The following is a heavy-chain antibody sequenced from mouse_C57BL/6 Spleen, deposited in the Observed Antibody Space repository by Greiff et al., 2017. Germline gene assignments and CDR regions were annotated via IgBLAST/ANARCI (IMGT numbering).Heavy chain of an antibody. CDR1: GYTFTDYN. V-gene: IGHV1-18*01. CDR2: INPNNGGT. J-gene: IGHJ1*03. CDR3: ARRHGGWYFDV. Sequence: VQLQQSGPELVKPGASVKIPCKASGYTFTDYNMDWVKQSHGKSLEWIGDINPNNGGTIYNQKFKGKATLTVDKSSSTAYMELRSLTSEDTAVYYCARRHGGWYFDVWGTGTTVTVSS.